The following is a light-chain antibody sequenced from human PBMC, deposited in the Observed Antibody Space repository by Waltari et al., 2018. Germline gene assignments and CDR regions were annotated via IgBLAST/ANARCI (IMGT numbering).Light chain of an antibody. Sequence: SVLTQPPSVSGAPGQRVTLSCPGSSSNIGEGSDVHWYQQLPGPAPKLLIHGNSNRPAGVPDRFSGSKSGTSASLAITGLQADDEADYFCQSYDISLSAYVFGTGTKVTVL. V-gene: IGLV1-40*01. CDR3: QSYDISLSAYV. CDR2: GNS. CDR1: SSNIGEGSD. J-gene: IGLJ1*01.